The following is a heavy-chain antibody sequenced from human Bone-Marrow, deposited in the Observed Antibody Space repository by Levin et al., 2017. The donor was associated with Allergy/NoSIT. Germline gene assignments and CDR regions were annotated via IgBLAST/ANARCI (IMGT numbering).Heavy chain of an antibody. CDR2: ISGSGGTT. J-gene: IGHJ4*02. CDR1: AFTFSSYA. Sequence: GGSLRLSCAASAFTFSSYAMSWVRQAPGKGLEWVSAISGSGGTTYYADSVKGRFTISRDNSKNTLYLQMNSLGAEDTAVYDCAKGEVSSGWKWGQGTLVTVSS. D-gene: IGHD6-19*01. CDR3: AKGEVSSGWK. V-gene: IGHV3-23*01.